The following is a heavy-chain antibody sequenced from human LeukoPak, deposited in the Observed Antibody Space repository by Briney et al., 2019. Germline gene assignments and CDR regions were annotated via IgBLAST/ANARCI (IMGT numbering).Heavy chain of an antibody. D-gene: IGHD6-19*01. CDR1: GGSLSSYY. CDR2: IYDSGST. J-gene: IGHJ5*02. CDR3: ARTDLAVAYSPGFDP. V-gene: IGHV4-59*08. Sequence: PSETLSLTCIVSGGSLSSYYWSWIRQPPGKGLEWIGDIYDSGSTNYNPSLKSRVSISVVTSNNQFSLKLNSVTAADTAMYYCARTDLAVAYSPGFDPWGQGTLVTVSS.